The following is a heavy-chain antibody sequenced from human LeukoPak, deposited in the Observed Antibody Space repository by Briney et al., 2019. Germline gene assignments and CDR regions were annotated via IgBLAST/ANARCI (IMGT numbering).Heavy chain of an antibody. V-gene: IGHV4-30-4*01. CDR2: IYDSGST. D-gene: IGHD2-15*01. CDR1: GASIRSGDYY. CDR3: ARDCSGGSCYGAFDI. Sequence: SETLSLTCTVAGASIRSGDYYWSWIRQPPGKGLEWIGYIYDSGSTYYNPSLKSRITVSVDTSENRFSLKLSSVTATDTAVYYCARDCSGGSCYGAFDIWGQGTMVTVSS. J-gene: IGHJ3*02.